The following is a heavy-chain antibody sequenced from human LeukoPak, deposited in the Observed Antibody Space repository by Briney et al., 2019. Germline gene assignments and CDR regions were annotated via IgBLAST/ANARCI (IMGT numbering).Heavy chain of an antibody. CDR2: ISAYDGNT. J-gene: IGHJ4*02. D-gene: IGHD1-26*01. CDR3: ARDGRFAAYEPDY. V-gene: IGHV1-18*01. CDR1: GLTFSNYG. Sequence: ASVKVSCKASGLTFSNYGITWVRQAPGQGLEWAGWISAYDGNTNYAQKFQGRVTMTTDTSTSTAHMELRSLRYDDTAVYYCARDGRFAAYEPDYWGQGTLVTVSS.